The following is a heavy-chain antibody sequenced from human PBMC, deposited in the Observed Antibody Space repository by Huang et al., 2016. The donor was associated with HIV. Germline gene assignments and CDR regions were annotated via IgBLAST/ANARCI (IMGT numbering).Heavy chain of an antibody. Sequence: EVQLVESGGGLVQPGGSLSLSCVASEFSFSTYWMMWLREFPGKGREWVASIREDRGQKDYVDAVQGRFIISRDNPKNSRYLQMNNVRAEDAGVYYCACDPFIKAFDLWGQGTLVTVSS. CDR2: IREDRGQK. CDR1: EFSFSTYW. CDR3: ACDPFIKAFDL. J-gene: IGHJ3*01. V-gene: IGHV3-7*01.